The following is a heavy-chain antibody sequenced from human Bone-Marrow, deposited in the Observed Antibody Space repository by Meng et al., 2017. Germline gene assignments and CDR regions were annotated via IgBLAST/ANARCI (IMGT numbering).Heavy chain of an antibody. J-gene: IGHJ4*02. CDR1: GYTFAAYW. V-gene: IGHV1-2*06. CDR2: IDPNNDHT. Sequence: QVQLVQSGPEVKEPGASVELSCKPSGYTFAAYWIHWLRQAPGQGLEWMGRIDPNNDHTQYAQNFQGRVTMTSDTSISTVYMELNGLRSDDTAVYYCARDEDISAAGKLFGDYWGQGTLVTVSS. D-gene: IGHD6-13*01. CDR3: ARDEDISAAGKLFGDY.